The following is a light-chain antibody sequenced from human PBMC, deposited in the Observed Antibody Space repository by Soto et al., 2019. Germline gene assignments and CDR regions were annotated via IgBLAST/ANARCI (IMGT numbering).Light chain of an antibody. CDR2: DVS. J-gene: IGLJ3*02. CDR1: SSDVGGYNY. V-gene: IGLV2-11*01. Sequence: QSALTQPRSVSGCPGQSVTISCTGTSSDVGGYNYVSWYQQHPGKAPQLMIYDVSKRPSGVPDRFSGSKSGNTASLTISGLQAEDEADYYCCSYAGSYTWVFGGGTKLTVL. CDR3: CSYAGSYTWV.